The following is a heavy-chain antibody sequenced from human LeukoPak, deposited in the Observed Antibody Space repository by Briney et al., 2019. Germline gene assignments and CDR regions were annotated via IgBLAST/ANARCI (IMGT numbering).Heavy chain of an antibody. CDR2: INHSGST. J-gene: IGHJ4*02. Sequence: SETLSLTCAVYGGSFSGYYWNWIRQPPGKGLEWIGEINHSGSTNYNPSLKSRVSISVDTSKNQFSLKLSSVTAADTAVYYCARPNYGSGSYYYDYWGREPWSPSPQ. CDR1: GGSFSGYY. CDR3: ARPNYGSGSYYYDY. V-gene: IGHV4-34*01. D-gene: IGHD3-10*01.